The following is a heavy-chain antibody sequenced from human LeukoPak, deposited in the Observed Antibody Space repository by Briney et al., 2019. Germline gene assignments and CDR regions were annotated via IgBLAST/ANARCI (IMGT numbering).Heavy chain of an antibody. CDR3: ARGRIAALDY. CDR1: GGSFSGYY. J-gene: IGHJ4*02. D-gene: IGHD6-13*01. V-gene: IGHV4-34*01. Sequence: SETLSLTCAVYGGSFSGYYWSWIRQPPGKGLEWIGEINHSGSTNYNPSLKSRVTISVDTPKNQFSLKLSSVTAADTAVYYCARGRIAALDYWGQGTLVTVSS. CDR2: INHSGST.